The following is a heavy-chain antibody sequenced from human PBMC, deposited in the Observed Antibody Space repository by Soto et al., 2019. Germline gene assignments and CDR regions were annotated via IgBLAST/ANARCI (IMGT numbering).Heavy chain of an antibody. CDR2: IYYSGST. J-gene: IGHJ4*02. CDR1: GGSISSGDYY. CDR3: ARAPSRLRHFDY. Sequence: PSETLSLSCTVSGGSISSGDYYGSWIRQPPGKGLEWIGYIYYSGSTYYNPSLKSRVTISVDTSKNQFSLKLSSVTAADTAVYYCARAPSRLRHFDYWGQGTLVTVSS. D-gene: IGHD4-17*01. V-gene: IGHV4-30-4*01.